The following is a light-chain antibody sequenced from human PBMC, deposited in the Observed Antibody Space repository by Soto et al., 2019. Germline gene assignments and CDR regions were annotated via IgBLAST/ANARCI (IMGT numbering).Light chain of an antibody. Sequence: QSVLTQPPSVSGAPWQRVTISCTGNSSNLGAGYDVHWYQQLPGAAPKLVIVGNRNRPSGVPERFSGSKSGTSASLAITGLKDEDEADYSCQAYDYSLTASVFGGGTKVTVL. CDR3: QAYDYSLTASV. CDR2: GNR. V-gene: IGLV1-40*01. CDR1: SSNLGAGYD. J-gene: IGLJ3*02.